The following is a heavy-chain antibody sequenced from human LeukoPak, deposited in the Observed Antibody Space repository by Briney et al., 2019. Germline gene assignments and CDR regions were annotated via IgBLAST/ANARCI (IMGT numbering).Heavy chain of an antibody. V-gene: IGHV3-23*01. CDR3: ARDIFDFWSGYHDY. J-gene: IGHJ4*02. CDR1: GFTFSNYA. Sequence: GGSLRLSCAASGFTFSNYAMSWVRQAPGKGLEWVSAISASGGSTYYAGSVTGRFTISRDSSKNTLYLQMNSLRAEDTAVYYCARDIFDFWSGYHDYWGQGTLVTVSS. CDR2: ISASGGST. D-gene: IGHD3-3*01.